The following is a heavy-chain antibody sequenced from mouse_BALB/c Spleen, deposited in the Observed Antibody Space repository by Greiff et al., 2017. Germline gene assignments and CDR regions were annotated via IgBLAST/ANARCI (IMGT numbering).Heavy chain of an antibody. J-gene: IGHJ2*01. Sequence: EVMLVESGGGLVKPGGSLKLSCAASGFTFRDYYMYWVRQTPEKRLEWVATISDGGSYTYYPDSVKGRFTISRDNAKNNLYLQMSSLKSEDTAMYYCARDRDGNYEAMDYWGQGTTLTGSS. D-gene: IGHD2-1*01. V-gene: IGHV5-4*02. CDR2: ISDGGSYT. CDR3: ARDRDGNYEAMDY. CDR1: GFTFRDYY.